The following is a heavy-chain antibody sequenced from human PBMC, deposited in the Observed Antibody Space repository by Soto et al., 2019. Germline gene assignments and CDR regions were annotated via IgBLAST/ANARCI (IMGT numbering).Heavy chain of an antibody. CDR3: ALLRFLEWLFLELPGDYYYYGMDV. Sequence: QVQLVQSGAEVKKPGSSVKVSCKASGGTFSSYAISWVRQAPGQGLEWMGGIIPIFGTANYAQKFQGRVTITADESTSTAYMELSSLRSEDTAMYYCALLRFLEWLFLELPGDYYYYGMDVWGQGTTVTVSS. V-gene: IGHV1-69*12. CDR2: IIPIFGTA. J-gene: IGHJ6*02. D-gene: IGHD3-3*01. CDR1: GGTFSSYA.